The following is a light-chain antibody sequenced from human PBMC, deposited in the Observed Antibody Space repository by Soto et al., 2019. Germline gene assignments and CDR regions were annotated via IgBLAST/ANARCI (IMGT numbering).Light chain of an antibody. J-gene: IGKJ1*01. CDR3: LLDFRYFWA. CDR1: EAIRSA. Sequence: IQLTQSPSSLSASVGDRVTITCRASEAIRSALGWYQQKPGKVPKLLIYAASILQSGVPSRFSGSGSGTDFTLTISSLQPEDFATYYCLLDFRYFWAFGQGTKVDIK. CDR2: AAS. V-gene: IGKV1-6*01.